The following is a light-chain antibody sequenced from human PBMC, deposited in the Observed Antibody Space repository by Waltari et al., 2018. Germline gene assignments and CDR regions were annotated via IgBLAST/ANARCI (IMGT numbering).Light chain of an antibody. V-gene: IGLV2-14*03. Sequence: QSVVTQPASVSGSPGQSISISCTGTSNDIGAHDYVSWYQQHPGRAPQLVIYDVSVRPSGVSIRFSGSKSGNTASLTISGLQAEDEALYYCSSYTLTNPVVFGGGTKLTVL. CDR3: SSYTLTNPVV. CDR2: DVS. J-gene: IGLJ2*01. CDR1: SNDIGAHDY.